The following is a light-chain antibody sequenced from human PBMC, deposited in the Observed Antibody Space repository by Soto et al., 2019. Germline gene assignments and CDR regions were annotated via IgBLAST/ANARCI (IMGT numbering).Light chain of an antibody. CDR2: STN. Sequence: QTVVTQEPSFSVSPGGTVTLTCGLSSGSVSTSYYPSWYQQTPGQAPRTLIYSTNTPSPGVPDRFSGSILGNKAALTITGAQADDESDYYCVLYMGSVVFGGGTKLTVL. CDR3: VLYMGSVV. V-gene: IGLV8-61*01. CDR1: SGSVSTSYY. J-gene: IGLJ2*01.